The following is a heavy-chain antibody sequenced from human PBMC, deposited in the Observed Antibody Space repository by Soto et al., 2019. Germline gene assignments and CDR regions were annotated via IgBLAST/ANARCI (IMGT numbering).Heavy chain of an antibody. D-gene: IGHD4-17*01. CDR2: INAGNGNT. V-gene: IGHV1-3*01. J-gene: IGHJ5*02. CDR3: ARELVPAKGSTVVNRRQNNWFDP. Sequence: ASVKVSCKASGYTFTSYAMHWVRQAPGQRLEWMGWINAGNGNTKYSQKFQGRVTITRDTSASTAYMELSSLRSEDTAVYYCARELVPAKGSTVVNRRQNNWFDPWGQGTLVTVSS. CDR1: GYTFTSYA.